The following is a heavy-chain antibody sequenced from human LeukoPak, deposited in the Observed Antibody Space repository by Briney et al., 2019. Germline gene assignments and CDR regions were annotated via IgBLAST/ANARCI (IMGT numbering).Heavy chain of an antibody. CDR3: AREGIAAAGIDY. J-gene: IGHJ4*02. CDR2: INHSGST. CDR1: GGSFSGYY. V-gene: IGHV4-34*01. Sequence: KTSETLSLTCAVYGGSFSGYYWSWIRQPPGKGLEWIGEINHSGSTNYNPSLKSRVTISVDTSKNQFSLKLSSVTAADTAVYYCAREGIAAAGIDYWGQGTLVTASS. D-gene: IGHD6-13*01.